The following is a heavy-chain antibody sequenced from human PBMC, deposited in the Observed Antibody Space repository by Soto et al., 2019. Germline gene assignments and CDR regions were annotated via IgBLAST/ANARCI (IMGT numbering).Heavy chain of an antibody. CDR3: ARSPGDYAFKILDY. CDR2: IKQDGSEK. D-gene: IGHD4-17*01. Sequence: GGSLRLSCAASGFTFSSYWMSWVRQAPGKGLEWVANIKQDGSEKYYVDSVKGRFTISRDNAKNSLYLQMNSLRAEDTAVYYCARSPGDYAFKILDYWGQGTLVTVSS. CDR1: GFTFSSYW. J-gene: IGHJ4*02. V-gene: IGHV3-7*01.